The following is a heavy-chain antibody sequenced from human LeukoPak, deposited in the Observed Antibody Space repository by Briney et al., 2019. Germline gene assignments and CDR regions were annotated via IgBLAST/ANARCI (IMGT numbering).Heavy chain of an antibody. V-gene: IGHV4-34*01. Sequence: SETLSLTCAVYGGSFSGYYWSWIRQPPGKGLEWIGEINHSGSTNYNPSLKSRVTISVDTSKNQFSLKLSSVTAADTAVFYCARGRVYYYGSGRRDFDYWGQGTLVTVSS. D-gene: IGHD3-10*01. J-gene: IGHJ4*02. CDR1: GGSFSGYY. CDR2: INHSGST. CDR3: ARGRVYYYGSGRRDFDY.